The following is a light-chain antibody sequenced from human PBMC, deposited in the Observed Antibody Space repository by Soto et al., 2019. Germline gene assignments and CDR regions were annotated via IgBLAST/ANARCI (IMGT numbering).Light chain of an antibody. CDR2: EGS. CDR1: SSDVGCYNL. Sequence: QSALTQPASGSGSPGQSITISCTGTSSDVGCYNLFSWYQQHPAKAPTLMMYEGSKRPSGVSNRFSGSKSVNTASLTISGLQAEDGTDYYCCSYAGSSTDVFGTGTKLTVL. V-gene: IGLV2-23*01. CDR3: CSYAGSSTDV. J-gene: IGLJ1*01.